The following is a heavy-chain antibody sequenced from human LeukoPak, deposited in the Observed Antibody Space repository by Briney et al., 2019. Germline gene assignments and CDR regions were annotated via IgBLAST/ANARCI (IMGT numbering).Heavy chain of an antibody. D-gene: IGHD6-19*01. Sequence: SETPSLTCTVSGGSISSSSYYWGWIRQPPGKGLEWIGSIYYSGSTYYNPSLKSRVTISVDTSKNQFSLKLSSVTAADTAVYYCARGSSGPLEYWGQGTLVTVSS. J-gene: IGHJ4*02. V-gene: IGHV4-39*07. CDR1: GGSISSSSYY. CDR3: ARGSSGPLEY. CDR2: IYYSGST.